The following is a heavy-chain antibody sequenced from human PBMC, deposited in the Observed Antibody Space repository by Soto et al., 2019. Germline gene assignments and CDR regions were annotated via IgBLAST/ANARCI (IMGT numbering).Heavy chain of an antibody. J-gene: IGHJ5*02. Sequence: QVQLVQSGAEVKKPGSSVKVSCKASGGTFSSYAISWVRQAPGQGLEWMGGIIPIFGTANYAQKFQGRVTITADESTSTAYMELSRLRSEDTAVYYCARGGNYDFWSGYYWFDPWGQGTLVTVSS. CDR3: ARGGNYDFWSGYYWFDP. CDR2: IIPIFGTA. CDR1: GGTFSSYA. D-gene: IGHD3-3*01. V-gene: IGHV1-69*01.